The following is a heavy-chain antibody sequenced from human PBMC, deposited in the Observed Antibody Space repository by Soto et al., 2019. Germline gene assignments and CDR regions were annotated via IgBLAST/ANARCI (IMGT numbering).Heavy chain of an antibody. CDR2: SYPGDSDT. V-gene: IGHV5-51*01. D-gene: IGHD4-4*01. CDR3: ARVTTPSFYYYGMDV. CDR1: GYSFTSYW. J-gene: IGHJ6*02. Sequence: PGESLKISCKGSGYSFTSYWIGWVRQMPGKGLEWRGISYPGDSDTRYSPSFQGQVTISADKSISTAYLQWSSLTASDTAMYYCARVTTPSFYYYGMDVWGQGTTVTVSS.